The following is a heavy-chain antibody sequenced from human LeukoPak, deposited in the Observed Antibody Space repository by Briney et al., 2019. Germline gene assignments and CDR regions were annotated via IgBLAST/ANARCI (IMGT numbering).Heavy chain of an antibody. V-gene: IGHV4-31*03. CDR3: ARSPCSGGSCSLDY. Sequence: PSETLSLTCTVSGGSISSGGYYWSWIRQLPGKGLGWIGYIYYSGSTSYNPSLKSRVTISVDTSKNQFSLKLSSVTAADTAVYYCARSPCSGGSCSLDYWGQGTLVTLSS. CDR2: IYYSGST. CDR1: GGSISSGGYY. D-gene: IGHD2-15*01. J-gene: IGHJ4*02.